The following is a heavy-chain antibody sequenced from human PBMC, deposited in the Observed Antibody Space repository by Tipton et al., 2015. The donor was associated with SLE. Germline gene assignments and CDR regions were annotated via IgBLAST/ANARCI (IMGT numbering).Heavy chain of an antibody. CDR2: INHSGST. CDR1: GGSFSGYY. CDR3: ATSPRGLHLGELSLYWYFDL. V-gene: IGHV4-34*01. Sequence: GLVKPSETLSLTCAVYGGSFSGYYWSWIRQPPGNGLEWVGEINHSGSTNYNPSLKSRVTISVDTSKNQFSLKLSSVTAADTAVYYCATSPRGLHLGELSLYWYFDLWGRGTLVTVSS. J-gene: IGHJ2*01. D-gene: IGHD3-16*02.